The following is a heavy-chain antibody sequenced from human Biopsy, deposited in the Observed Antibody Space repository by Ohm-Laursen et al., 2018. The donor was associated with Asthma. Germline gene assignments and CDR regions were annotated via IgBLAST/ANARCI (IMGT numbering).Heavy chain of an antibody. CDR2: ISKDASTQ. CDR3: VGDGTDDAFDI. D-gene: IGHD1-1*01. V-gene: IGHV3-30*01. CDR1: GFSFSNFA. Sequence: SLRLSCAATGFSFSNFAIHWVRQAPGKGLEWVGVISKDASTQDYADSVKGRFTMARDNSKNTLDLQMNSLREEDTAVYYRVGDGTDDAFDIWGQGTVVSVSS. J-gene: IGHJ3*02.